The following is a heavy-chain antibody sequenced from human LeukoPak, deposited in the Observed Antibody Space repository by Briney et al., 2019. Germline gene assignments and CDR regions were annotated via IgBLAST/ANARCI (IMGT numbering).Heavy chain of an antibody. J-gene: IGHJ1*01. CDR2: ISSSSSTI. D-gene: IGHD2-2*01. CDR3: AKDKGRGAAPTLGYCSSTSCYRYFQH. V-gene: IGHV3-48*01. Sequence: GGSLRLSCVVSGFTFSSYSMNWVRQAPGKGLEWVSYISSSSSTIYYADSVKGRFTISRDNSKNTLYLQMNSLRAEDTAVYYCAKDKGRGAAPTLGYCSSTSCYRYFQHWGQGTLVTVSS. CDR1: GFTFSSYS.